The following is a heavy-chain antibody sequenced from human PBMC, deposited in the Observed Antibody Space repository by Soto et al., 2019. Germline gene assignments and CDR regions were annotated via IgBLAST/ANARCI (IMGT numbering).Heavy chain of an antibody. CDR1: GCSFSSDSFI. V-gene: IGHV4-31*03. Sequence: SAKLPLTCSVSGCSFSSDSFIWSWVRQFPGKGLEWIGYIYYSGTTYYNPSLRSRVIMSVDTSKNQFSLKLSSVTAADTAVDYCARDHKGDGMDVWGQGTTVTV. D-gene: IGHD3-16*01. CDR2: IYYSGTT. J-gene: IGHJ6*02. CDR3: ARDHKGDGMDV.